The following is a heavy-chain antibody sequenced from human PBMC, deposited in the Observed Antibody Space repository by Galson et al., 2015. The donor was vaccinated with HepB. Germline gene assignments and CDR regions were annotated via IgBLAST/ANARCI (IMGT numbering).Heavy chain of an antibody. D-gene: IGHD3-22*01. CDR1: GFTFSNYA. V-gene: IGHV3-30*04. Sequence: SLRLSCAASGFTFSNYAMHWVRQTPGTGLEWVAAISYDATKKYYIDAVKGRFSISRDNSKGTVYLQMSSLRAEDTAVYYCARDLYSYAADYYYHNGLDVWGQGTTITVSS. J-gene: IGHJ6*02. CDR3: ARDLYSYAADYYYHNGLDV. CDR2: ISYDATKK.